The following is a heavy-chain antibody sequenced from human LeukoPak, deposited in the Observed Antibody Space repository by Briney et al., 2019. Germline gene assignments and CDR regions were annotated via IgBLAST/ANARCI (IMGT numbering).Heavy chain of an antibody. CDR2: ISSSSSYI. D-gene: IGHD3-10*01. V-gene: IGHV3-21*01. Sequence: GGSLRLSCAASGFTFSSYSMNWVRRAPGKGLEWVSSISSSSSYIYYADSVKGRFTISRDNAKNSLYLQMNSLRAEDTAVYYCARNLIRREYYFDYWGQGTLVTVSS. CDR1: GFTFSSYS. CDR3: ARNLIRREYYFDY. J-gene: IGHJ4*02.